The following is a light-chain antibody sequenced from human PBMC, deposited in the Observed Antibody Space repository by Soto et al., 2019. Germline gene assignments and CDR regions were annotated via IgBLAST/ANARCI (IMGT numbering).Light chain of an antibody. CDR1: QNIGND. CDR2: DAS. CDR3: QRYDNWPSFT. Sequence: EIVMTQSPAALSVSPGDGATLSCRASQNIGNDLAWYQQKPGQAPRLLIYDASTRATGIPARFSGGGSGTEFVLTISSLQSEDFAVYYCQRYDNWPSFTFGQGTKWIS. J-gene: IGKJ2*01. V-gene: IGKV3-15*01.